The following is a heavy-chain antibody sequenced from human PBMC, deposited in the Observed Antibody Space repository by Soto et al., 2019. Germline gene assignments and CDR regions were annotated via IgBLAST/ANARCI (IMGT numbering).Heavy chain of an antibody. D-gene: IGHD5-12*01. CDR2: ISAYNGNT. CDR1: GYTFTSYG. CDR3: ARVFPIVASDYYYYGMDV. V-gene: IGHV1-18*01. Sequence: ASVKVSCKASGYTFTSYGISWVRQAPGQGLEWMGWISAYNGNTNYAQKLQGRVTMTTDTSTSTAYMELRSLRSDDTAVYYCARVFPIVASDYYYYGMDVWGQRTTVTVSS. J-gene: IGHJ6*02.